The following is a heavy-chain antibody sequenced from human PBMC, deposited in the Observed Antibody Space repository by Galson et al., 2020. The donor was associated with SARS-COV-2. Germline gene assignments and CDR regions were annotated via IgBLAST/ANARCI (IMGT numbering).Heavy chain of an antibody. CDR2: IDSDDEK. CDR3: ARTSWIQLWSKPDYCDY. D-gene: IGHD5-18*01. J-gene: IGHJ4*02. CDR1: GFSLSTSGMY. Sequence: SGPPLVKPTHTLTLTCTFSGFSLSTSGMYVSWIRQPPGKALEWHALIDSDDEKYYSTTQKTRLTISKDTSKNQVVLTMTNMDPVDTATYYCARTSWIQLWSKPDYCDYWGQGSLVTVAS. V-gene: IGHV2-70*01.